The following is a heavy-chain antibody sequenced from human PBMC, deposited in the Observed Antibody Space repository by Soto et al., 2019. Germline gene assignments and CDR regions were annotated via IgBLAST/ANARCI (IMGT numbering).Heavy chain of an antibody. J-gene: IGHJ4*02. V-gene: IGHV3-48*03. CDR1: GFTFSSYE. D-gene: IGHD3-22*01. Sequence: LRLSCAASGFTFSSYEMNWVRQAPGKGLEWVSYISSSGSTIYYADSVKGRFTISRDNAKNSLYLQMNSLRAEDTAVYYCARDHNDSSGYELWFDYWGQGTLVTVSS. CDR3: ARDHNDSSGYELWFDY. CDR2: ISSSGSTI.